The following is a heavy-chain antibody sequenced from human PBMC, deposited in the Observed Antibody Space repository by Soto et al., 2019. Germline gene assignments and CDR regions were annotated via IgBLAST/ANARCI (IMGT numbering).Heavy chain of an antibody. V-gene: IGHV3-23*01. CDR3: AKTTYGDNYYGGLGGY. J-gene: IGHJ4*02. D-gene: IGHD3-16*01. Sequence: EVQLLESGGGLVQPGGSLRLSCAASGFTFRNYAMNWVRQAPGKGLEWVSAISGRGTSTYYADSVRGRFTISRDKSKNTLYLQMNSLRAEDTAVYYCAKTTYGDNYYGGLGGYWGQGTLVTVSS. CDR1: GFTFRNYA. CDR2: ISGRGTST.